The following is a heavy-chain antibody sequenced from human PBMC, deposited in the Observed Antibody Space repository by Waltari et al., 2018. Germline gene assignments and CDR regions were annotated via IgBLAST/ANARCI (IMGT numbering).Heavy chain of an antibody. CDR1: GFTFSSHG. CDR2: IWYDGSNK. Sequence: QVQLVESGGGVVQPGRSLRLSCAASGFTFSSHGLPWVRQAPGKGLEWVAVIWYDGSNKYDADSVKGRFTISRDNSKNTLYLQMNSLRAEDTAVYYCAKGLVGTGTGYYYYMDVWGKGTTVTVSS. V-gene: IGHV3-33*06. CDR3: AKGLVGTGTGYYYYMDV. D-gene: IGHD1-1*01. J-gene: IGHJ6*03.